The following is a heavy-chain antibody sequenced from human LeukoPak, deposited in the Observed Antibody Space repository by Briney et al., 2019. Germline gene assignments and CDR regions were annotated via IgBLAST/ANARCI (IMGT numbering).Heavy chain of an antibody. CDR1: GGSISSYY. J-gene: IGHJ6*03. CDR3: ARLDRSSWYRYYYYMDV. Sequence: SETLSLTCTVSGGSISSYYWSWIRQPPGKGLEWIGYIYYSGSTNYNPSLKSRVTISVDTSKNQFSLKLSSVTAADTVVSYCARLDRSSWYRYYYYMDVWGKGTTVTVSS. D-gene: IGHD6-13*01. CDR2: IYYSGST. V-gene: IGHV4-59*01.